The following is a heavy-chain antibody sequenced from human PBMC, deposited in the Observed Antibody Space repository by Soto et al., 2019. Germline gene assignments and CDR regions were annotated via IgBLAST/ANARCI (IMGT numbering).Heavy chain of an antibody. CDR2: INPSSGGT. CDR1: GYTFTGYY. V-gene: IGHV1-2*04. J-gene: IGHJ2*01. CDR3: ARARETFSCFDF. Sequence: QGQLVQSGAEVKKPGASVKVSCKASGYTFTGYYLHWVRQAPGQGLEWMGWINPSSGGTNYAQKFQGSVTMTRDTSITTAYVEVSSLTSDDTAVYFCARARETFSCFDFWGRGTLVTLSS. D-gene: IGHD1-26*01.